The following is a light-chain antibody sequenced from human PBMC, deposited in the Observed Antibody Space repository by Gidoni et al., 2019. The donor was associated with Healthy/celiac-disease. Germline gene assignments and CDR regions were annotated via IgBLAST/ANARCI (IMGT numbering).Light chain of an antibody. CDR3: QQLNSWEFT. V-gene: IGKV1-9*01. CDR2: AAS. J-gene: IGKJ3*01. Sequence: DIQSTQSPSFLSASVGDRVTITCWASQGISSYLAWYQQKPGKAPKLLIYAASTLQSGVPSRFSGSGSGTEFTLTISSLQPEDFATYYCQQLNSWEFTFGPGTKVDIK. CDR1: QGISSY.